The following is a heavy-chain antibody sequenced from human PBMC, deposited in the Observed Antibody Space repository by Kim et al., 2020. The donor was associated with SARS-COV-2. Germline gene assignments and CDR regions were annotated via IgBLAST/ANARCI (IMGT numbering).Heavy chain of an antibody. CDR2: SNK. V-gene: IGHV3-30-3*01. CDR3: ASHVAGTGY. D-gene: IGHD6-19*01. J-gene: IGHJ4*02. Sequence: SNKYYADSVKGRFTISRDNSKNTLYLQMNSLRAEDTAVYYCASHVAGTGYWGQGTLVTVSS.